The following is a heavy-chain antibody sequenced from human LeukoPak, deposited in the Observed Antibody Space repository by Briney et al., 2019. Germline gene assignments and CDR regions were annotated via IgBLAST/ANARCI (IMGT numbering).Heavy chain of an antibody. D-gene: IGHD3-3*01. J-gene: IGHJ4*02. V-gene: IGHV3-30*02. CDR3: AKDRGGATIFGVVITTGYFDY. CDR1: GFTFSSYG. CDR2: IRYDGSNK. Sequence: GGSLRLSCAASGFTFSSYGMHWVRQAPGKGLEWVAFIRYDGSNKYYADSVKGRFTISRDNSKNTLYLQMNSLRAEDTAVYYCAKDRGGATIFGVVITTGYFDYWGQGTLVTVSS.